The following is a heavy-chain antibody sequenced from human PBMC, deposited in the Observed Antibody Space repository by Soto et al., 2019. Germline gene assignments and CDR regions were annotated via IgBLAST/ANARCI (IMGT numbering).Heavy chain of an antibody. CDR1: GFSFSSYG. CDR3: AKVKQTGTVSGFDY. Sequence: QVELVESGGGMVQPGRSLRLSCAASGFSFSSYGIHWVRQAPGKGLEWVAFTSYDGSNKYYADSVKGRFTISRDNSENTLYLQMNSLRAEDTAVYHCAKVKQTGTVSGFDYWGQGTLVTVSS. J-gene: IGHJ4*02. V-gene: IGHV3-30*18. D-gene: IGHD1-1*01. CDR2: TSYDGSNK.